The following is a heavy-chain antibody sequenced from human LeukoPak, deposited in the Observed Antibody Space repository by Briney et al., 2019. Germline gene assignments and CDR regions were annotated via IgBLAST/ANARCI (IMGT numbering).Heavy chain of an antibody. Sequence: GRSLRLSCAASGFTFDDYAMHWVRQAPGKGLEWVSGISWNSGSIGYADSVEGRFTISRDNAKNSLYLQMNSLRAEDTALYYCAKPLLTGYYNRAFDYWGQGTLVTVSS. CDR2: ISWNSGSI. CDR3: AKPLLTGYYNRAFDY. D-gene: IGHD3-9*01. J-gene: IGHJ4*02. CDR1: GFTFDDYA. V-gene: IGHV3-9*01.